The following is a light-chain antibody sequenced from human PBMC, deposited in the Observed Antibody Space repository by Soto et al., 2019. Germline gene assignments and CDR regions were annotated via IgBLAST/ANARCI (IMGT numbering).Light chain of an antibody. CDR3: QQRSNWPPT. V-gene: IGKV3D-20*02. J-gene: IGKJ3*01. CDR1: QSFSSSY. Sequence: EIVLTQSPGTLSLSPGERATLSCRASQSFSSSYLAWYQQKPGQAPRLLTYGASSRATGIPARFSGSGSGTDFTLTISSLEPDDFAVYYCQQRSNWPPTFGPGTKVDIK. CDR2: GAS.